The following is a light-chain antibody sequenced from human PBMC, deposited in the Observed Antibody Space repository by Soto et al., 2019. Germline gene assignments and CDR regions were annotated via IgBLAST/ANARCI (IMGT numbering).Light chain of an antibody. V-gene: IGKV1-5*01. Sequence: DIQMTQSPSTLSASVGDRVTFTCRASQSIGNRLAWYQQKSGKAPKFLIYDASSLQSGVPLRFSGSGSGTEFTLTISSLQPDDFATYYCQQYNTYSPWAFGQGTKVEIK. CDR2: DAS. J-gene: IGKJ1*01. CDR3: QQYNTYSPWA. CDR1: QSIGNR.